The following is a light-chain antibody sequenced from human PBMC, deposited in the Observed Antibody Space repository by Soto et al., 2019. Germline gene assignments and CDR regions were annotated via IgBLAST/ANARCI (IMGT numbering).Light chain of an antibody. CDR2: KDT. V-gene: IGLV3-25*02. CDR1: IESKS. CDR3: LSPDSSGTSWV. Sequence: SYELTQPPSVSVAPGQTARISCGGSNIESKSVHWYQVRPGQAPLLVIYKDTERPSGIPERFSGSNSGTTVTLTISGVQAEDEADYYCLSPDSSGTSWVFGGGTKLTVL. J-gene: IGLJ3*02.